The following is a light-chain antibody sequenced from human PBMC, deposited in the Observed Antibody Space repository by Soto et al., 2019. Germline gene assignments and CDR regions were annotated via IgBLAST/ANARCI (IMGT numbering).Light chain of an antibody. V-gene: IGKV1D-16*01. CDR2: AAS. CDR3: HQYDSSPLT. Sequence: DIQMTQSPSSVSASVGDRVTITCRASQGIGSWLVWYQQKPGKAPKFLIYAASNLQSGVPSRFSGSGSGTDFTLTISRLEPEDFAVYYCHQYDSSPLTFGGGTKVEIK. J-gene: IGKJ4*01. CDR1: QGIGSW.